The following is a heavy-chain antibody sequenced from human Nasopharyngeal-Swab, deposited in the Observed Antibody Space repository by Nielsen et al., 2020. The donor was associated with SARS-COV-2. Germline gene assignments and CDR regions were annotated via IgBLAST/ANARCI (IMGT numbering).Heavy chain of an antibody. CDR3: AMLEGSGSYFSRPTDC. CDR1: GFTFRDYW. J-gene: IGHJ4*02. CDR2: IKQDGSEK. V-gene: IGHV3-7*03. D-gene: IGHD3-10*01. Sequence: GESLKISCVASGFTFRDYWMSWVRQAPAKGLEWVASIKQDGSEKNYVDSVKGRFTISRDNSQNTLYLQMSSLRAEDTAVYYCAMLEGSGSYFSRPTDCWGQGTLVTVSS.